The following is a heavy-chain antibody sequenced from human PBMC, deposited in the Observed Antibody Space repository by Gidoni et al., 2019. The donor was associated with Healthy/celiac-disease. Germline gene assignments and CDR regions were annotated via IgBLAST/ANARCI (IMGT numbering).Heavy chain of an antibody. J-gene: IGHJ6*03. CDR1: GGSISSYY. CDR3: AGGVNDYYYYMDV. V-gene: IGHV4-59*01. Sequence: QVQLQESGPGLVKPSETLSLTCTVSGGSISSYYWSWIRQPPGKGLEWIGYIYYSGSTNYNPSLKSRVTISVDTSKNQFSLKLSSVTAADTAVYYCAGGVNDYYYYMDVWGKGTTVTVSS. CDR2: IYYSGST. D-gene: IGHD3-16*01.